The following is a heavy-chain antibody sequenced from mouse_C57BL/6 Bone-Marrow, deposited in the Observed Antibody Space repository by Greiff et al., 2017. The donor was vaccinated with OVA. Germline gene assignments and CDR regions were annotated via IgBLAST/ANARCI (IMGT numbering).Heavy chain of an antibody. Sequence: EVKLMESGGGLVQPKGSLKLSCAASGFSFNTYAMNWVRQAPGKGLEWVARIRSKSNNYATYYADSVKDRFTISRDDSESMLYLQMNNLKTEDTAMYYCGRHYDGYYGFAYWGQGTLVTVSA. V-gene: IGHV10-1*01. CDR2: IRSKSNNYAT. CDR3: GRHYDGYYGFAY. D-gene: IGHD2-3*01. J-gene: IGHJ3*01. CDR1: GFSFNTYA.